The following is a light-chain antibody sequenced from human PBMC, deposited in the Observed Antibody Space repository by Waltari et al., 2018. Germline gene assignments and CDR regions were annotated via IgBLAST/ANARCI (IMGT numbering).Light chain of an antibody. Sequence: QSVLTQPPSASGTPGQRVSIPCSGSASNTGSDTVNWYQQLPGTAPKLLIYIDNRRPSGVPDRFSGSKSGTSASLAISGLQSEDEADYFCAAWDKSLNGVVFGGGTRLTVL. CDR1: ASNTGSDT. J-gene: IGLJ2*01. V-gene: IGLV1-44*01. CDR2: IDN. CDR3: AAWDKSLNGVV.